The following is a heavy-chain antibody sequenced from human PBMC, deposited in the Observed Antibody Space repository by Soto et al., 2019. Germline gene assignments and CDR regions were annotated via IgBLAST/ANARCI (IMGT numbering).Heavy chain of an antibody. V-gene: IGHV4-34*01. J-gene: IGHJ6*02. CDR1: GDSLSGQS. D-gene: IGHD3-16*01. CDR2: IDQRGGT. Sequence: SETLSLTCAVVGDSLSGQSWNWIRHSPGKGLEWIGEIDQRGGTNYNPAVKRRAIISDDTAKNKFSMTLTSLTAADTDVYYCAREDSYGWSGESLDVWAQGTTVTVSS. CDR3: AREDSYGWSGESLDV.